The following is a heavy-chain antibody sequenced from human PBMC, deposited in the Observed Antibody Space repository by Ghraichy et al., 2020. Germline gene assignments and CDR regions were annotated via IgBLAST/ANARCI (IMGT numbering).Heavy chain of an antibody. J-gene: IGHJ3*02. CDR3: ARLYSGSYSSAFDI. CDR2: IIPIFGTA. D-gene: IGHD1-26*01. V-gene: IGHV1-69*13. Sequence: SVKVSCKASGGTFSSYAISWVRQAPGQGLEWMGGIIPIFGTANYAQKFQGRVTITADESTSTAYMELSSLRSEDTAVYYCARLYSGSYSSAFDIWGQGTMVTVSS. CDR1: GGTFSSYA.